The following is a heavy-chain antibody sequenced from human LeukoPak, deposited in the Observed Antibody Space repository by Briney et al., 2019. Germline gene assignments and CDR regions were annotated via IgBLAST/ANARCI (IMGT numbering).Heavy chain of an antibody. CDR2: IAYDGGNK. J-gene: IGHJ5*02. V-gene: IGHV3-30-3*01. Sequence: GGSLRLSCAASGFTFSSYAIHWVRQAPGKGLEWVAVIAYDGGNKYYADSVKGRFTISRDNSKNTLFLQMNSLRAEDTAVYYCTRDSSPWYYYDRSGSNGFDPWGQGTLVTVSS. CDR1: GFTFSSYA. D-gene: IGHD3-22*01. CDR3: TRDSSPWYYYDRSGSNGFDP.